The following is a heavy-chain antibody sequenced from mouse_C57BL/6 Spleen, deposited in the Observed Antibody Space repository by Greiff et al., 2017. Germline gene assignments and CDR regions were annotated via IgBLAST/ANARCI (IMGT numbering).Heavy chain of an antibody. V-gene: IGHV5-17*01. CDR1: GFTFSDYG. J-gene: IGHJ1*03. CDR3: ARDYGSSYRYWYFDV. D-gene: IGHD1-1*01. Sequence: EVMLVESGGGLVKPGGSLTLSCAASGFTFSDYGMHWFRQAPETGLQWVAYISSGSSTIYYADTVKGRFTISRDTAKNTLFLQMTSLRSEDTAMYYCARDYGSSYRYWYFDVWGTGTTVTVSS. CDR2: ISSGSSTI.